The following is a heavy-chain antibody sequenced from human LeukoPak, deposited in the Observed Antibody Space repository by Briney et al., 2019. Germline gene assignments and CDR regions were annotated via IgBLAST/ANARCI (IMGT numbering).Heavy chain of an antibody. CDR3: AKASGSYYVYYYYMDV. V-gene: IGHV3-48*01. CDR1: GFTFSRYG. D-gene: IGHD3-10*01. J-gene: IGHJ6*03. Sequence: GGSLRLSCAGSGFTFSRYGFNWVRQAPGKGLEWVSSISSSSSTIYYADSVKGRFTISRDNSKNTLYLQMNSLRAEDTAVYYCAKASGSYYVYYYYMDVWGKGTTVTISS. CDR2: ISSSSSTI.